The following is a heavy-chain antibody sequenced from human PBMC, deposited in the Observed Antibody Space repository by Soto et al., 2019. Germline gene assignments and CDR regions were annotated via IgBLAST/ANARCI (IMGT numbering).Heavy chain of an antibody. Sequence: ETLSLTRKVTGGSISSSSYYWGWVRQHPGKRLEWIGEIYHSGSTNYNPSLKSRVNISVDKSKNQFSLKLTSVTAADTALYYCARGTGYCSGSSCYNYFVPWGQGTLVTVSS. CDR2: IYHSGST. CDR3: ARGTGYCSGSSCYNYFVP. CDR1: GGSISSSSYY. V-gene: IGHV4-39*07. J-gene: IGHJ5*02. D-gene: IGHD2-15*01.